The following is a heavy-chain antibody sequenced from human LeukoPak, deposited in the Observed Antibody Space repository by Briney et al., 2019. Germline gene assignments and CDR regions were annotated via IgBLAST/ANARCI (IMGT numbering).Heavy chain of an antibody. CDR2: IRYDGFNK. J-gene: IGHJ3*02. Sequence: GGSLRLSCAASGFTFSNYGMHWVRQAPGKGLEWVASIRYDGFNKYYADSLKGRFTISRDNSKNTLYLQTNSLRAEDTAVYYCAKKTIVGATVDAFDIWGQGTMVIVSS. CDR1: GFTFSNYG. V-gene: IGHV3-30*02. CDR3: AKKTIVGATVDAFDI. D-gene: IGHD1-26*01.